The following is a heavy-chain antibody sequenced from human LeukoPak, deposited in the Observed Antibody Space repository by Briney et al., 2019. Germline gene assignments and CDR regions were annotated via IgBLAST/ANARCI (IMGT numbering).Heavy chain of an antibody. J-gene: IGHJ4*02. V-gene: IGHV4-59*08. Sequence: SETLSLPRTVSGGSISSYYWSWIRQPPGKGLEWIGYIYYSGSTKYNPSLKSRVTISVDTSQNQFSLRLSSVTAADTAVYYCARHPYGGNAEFDYGGQGTLVTVSS. CDR1: GGSISSYY. CDR2: IYYSGST. CDR3: ARHPYGGNAEFDY. D-gene: IGHD4-23*01.